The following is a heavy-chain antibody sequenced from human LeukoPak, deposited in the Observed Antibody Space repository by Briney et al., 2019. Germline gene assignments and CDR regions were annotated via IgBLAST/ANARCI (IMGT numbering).Heavy chain of an antibody. V-gene: IGHV3-7*03. CDR1: GFTFSTYW. J-gene: IGHJ4*02. D-gene: IGHD2-15*01. CDR2: IKEDGSEK. CDR3: AKPLTGGGSWPPFDS. Sequence: GGSLRLSCAASGFTFSTYWMSWVRQAPGKGLEWVANIKEDGSEKYYGDSVKGRFTISRDNAKRSLSLQMNSLRDEDTAVYYCAKPLTGGGSWPPFDSWGQGTLVTVPS.